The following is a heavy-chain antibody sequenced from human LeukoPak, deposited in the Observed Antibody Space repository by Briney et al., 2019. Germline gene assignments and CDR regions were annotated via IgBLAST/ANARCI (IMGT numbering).Heavy chain of an antibody. D-gene: IGHD3-3*01. CDR3: ARVQYYDFWSGYYSRYYYYMDV. CDR1: GYTFTSYD. J-gene: IGHJ6*03. V-gene: IGHV1-8*03. CDR2: MNPNSGNT. Sequence: ASVTVSCTASGYTFTSYDINWVRQATGQGLEWMGWMNPNSGNTGYAQKFQGRVTITRNTSISTAYMELSSLRSEDTAVYYCARVQYYDFWSGYYSRYYYYMDVWGKGTTVTVSS.